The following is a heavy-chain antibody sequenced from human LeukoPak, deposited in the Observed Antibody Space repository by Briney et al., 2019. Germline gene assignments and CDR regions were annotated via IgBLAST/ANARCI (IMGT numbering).Heavy chain of an antibody. CDR3: ARIRPGNYFDY. D-gene: IGHD6-6*01. V-gene: IGHV3-7*01. CDR1: GFTFSIYW. Sequence: GGSLGLSCTASGFTFSIYWMSWVRQAPGKGLEWVASIKEDGSEEHYVDSVKGRFTISRDNARNSVHVQMNSLRAEDTAVYLCARIRPGNYFDYWGQGALVTVSS. CDR2: IKEDGSEE. J-gene: IGHJ4*02.